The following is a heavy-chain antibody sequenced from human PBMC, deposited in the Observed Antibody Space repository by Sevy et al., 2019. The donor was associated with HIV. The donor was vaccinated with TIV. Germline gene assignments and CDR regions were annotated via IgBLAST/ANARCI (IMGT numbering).Heavy chain of an antibody. Sequence: GGSLRLSCAASGFTFDSYAMNWVRQAPGKGLDWVSAISGSALTTYYAGSVKGRFTISRDNSKNTPYLQMNSLRAEDTAIYYCAKDVDSTPVRIDVWGQGTTVTVSS. CDR1: GFTFDSYA. J-gene: IGHJ6*02. V-gene: IGHV3-23*01. CDR3: AKDVDSTPVRIDV. D-gene: IGHD3-9*01. CDR2: ISGSALTT.